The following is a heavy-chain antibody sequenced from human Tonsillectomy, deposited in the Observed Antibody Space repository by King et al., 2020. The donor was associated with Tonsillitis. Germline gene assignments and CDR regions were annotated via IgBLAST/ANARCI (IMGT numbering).Heavy chain of an antibody. CDR1: GGSFSGYY. J-gene: IGHJ5*02. CDR2: INHSGST. V-gene: IGHV4-34*01. Sequence: VQLQQWGAGLLKPSETLSLTCAVYGGSFSGYYWSWIRQPPGKGLEWIGEINHSGSTNYNPSLKSRVTISVDTSKNQFSLKLSSVTAADTAVYYCARGQDYGYGDWFDPWGQGTLVTVSS. CDR3: ARGQDYGYGDWFDP. D-gene: IGHD5-18*01.